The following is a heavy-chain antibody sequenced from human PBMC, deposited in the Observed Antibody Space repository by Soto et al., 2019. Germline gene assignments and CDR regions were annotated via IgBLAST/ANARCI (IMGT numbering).Heavy chain of an antibody. D-gene: IGHD2-15*01. CDR2: IYYSGNT. Sequence: SETLSLTCNVSGGSVSSGDYYWSWIRQPPGKGLEWIGYIYYSGNTNYNPSLKSRVIISVNTSKNLFSLKLTSVTAADTAVYYCAGGAVYCSGGSCYPEYDYYGLDVWGQGTKVTVSS. V-gene: IGHV4-61*08. J-gene: IGHJ6*02. CDR3: AGGAVYCSGGSCYPEYDYYGLDV. CDR1: GGSVSSGDYY.